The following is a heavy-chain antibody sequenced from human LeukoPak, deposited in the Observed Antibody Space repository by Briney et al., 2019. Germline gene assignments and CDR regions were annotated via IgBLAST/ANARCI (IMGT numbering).Heavy chain of an antibody. CDR2: IYYSGST. V-gene: IGHV4-31*03. J-gene: IGHJ6*02. D-gene: IGHD3-16*01. CDR1: GGSISSGGYY. Sequence: SQTLSLTCTVSGGSISSGGYYWSWIRQHPGKGLEWIGYIYYSGSTYYNPSLKSRVTISVDTSKNQFSLKLSSVTAADTAVYYCARDRHDVNYYYGMDVWGQGTTVTVSS. CDR3: ARDRHDVNYYYGMDV.